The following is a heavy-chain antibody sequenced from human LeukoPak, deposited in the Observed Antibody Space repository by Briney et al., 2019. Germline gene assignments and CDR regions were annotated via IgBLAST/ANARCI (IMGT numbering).Heavy chain of an antibody. D-gene: IGHD4-17*01. CDR1: GYSFTYW. CDR2: IYSGDSHT. J-gene: IGHJ4*02. Sequence: GESLKISCKGSGYSFTYWIGWVRQMPGKGLGWMGIIYSGDSHTKYSPSFQGRVTISVDNSISTAYLQWSSLEASDTAMYYCASARHGDYVWDYWGQGTLVTVSS. CDR3: ASARHGDYVWDY. V-gene: IGHV5-51*01.